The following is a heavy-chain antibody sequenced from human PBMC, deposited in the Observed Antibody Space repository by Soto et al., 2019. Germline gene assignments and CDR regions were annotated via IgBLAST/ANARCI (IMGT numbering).Heavy chain of an antibody. CDR2: ISYDGSNK. D-gene: IGHD2-15*01. V-gene: IGHV3-30*03. J-gene: IGHJ6*02. CDR1: GFTFSSYG. Sequence: SLRLSCAASGFTFSSYGMHWVRQAPGKGLEWVAVISYDGSNKYYADSVKGRFTISRDNSKNTLYLQMNSLRAEDTAVYYCARWYTYYYYGMDVWGQGTTGTVSS. CDR3: ARWYTYYYYGMDV.